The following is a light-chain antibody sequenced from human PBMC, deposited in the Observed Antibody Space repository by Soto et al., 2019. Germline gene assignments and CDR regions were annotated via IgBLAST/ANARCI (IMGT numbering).Light chain of an antibody. Sequence: DIQMTQSPSTLPASVGGRVTITCRASQSISNWLAWYQPKPGTAPKLLIYHASTLESGVPSRFSGSGSGTEFTLTISSLQPDDFATYYCQQYNSYSFGQGTKVDIK. CDR1: QSISNW. CDR3: QQYNSYS. J-gene: IGKJ1*01. V-gene: IGKV1-5*01. CDR2: HAS.